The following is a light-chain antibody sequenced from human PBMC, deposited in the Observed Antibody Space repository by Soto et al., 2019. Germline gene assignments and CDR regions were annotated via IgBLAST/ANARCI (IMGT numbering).Light chain of an antibody. V-gene: IGKV2-28*01. Sequence: EIVMTQSPVSLPFTPGEPASISCRSSQSLLHSNGYNYLDWYLQKPGQSPQLLIYLGSNRASGVPDRFSGSGSGTDFTLKISRVEAEDVGVYYCMQALQTPLTFGGGTKVEIK. CDR1: QSLLHSNGYNY. J-gene: IGKJ4*01. CDR3: MQALQTPLT. CDR2: LGS.